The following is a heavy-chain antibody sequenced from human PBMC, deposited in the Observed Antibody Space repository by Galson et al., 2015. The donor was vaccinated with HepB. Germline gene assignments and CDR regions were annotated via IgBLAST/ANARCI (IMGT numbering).Heavy chain of an antibody. D-gene: IGHD3-10*01. CDR2: ISSSGSTI. Sequence: SLRLSCAASGFTFSDYYMSWIRQAPGKGLEWVSYISSSGSTIYYADSVKGRFTISRDNAKNSLYLQMNSLRAEDTAVYYCAKDPYYGSGTDGFDYWGQGVLVTVSS. CDR1: GFTFSDYY. J-gene: IGHJ4*02. V-gene: IGHV3-11*04. CDR3: AKDPYYGSGTDGFDY.